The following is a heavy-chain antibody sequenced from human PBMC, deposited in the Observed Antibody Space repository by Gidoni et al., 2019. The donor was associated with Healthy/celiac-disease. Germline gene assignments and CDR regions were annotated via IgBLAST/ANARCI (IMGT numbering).Heavy chain of an antibody. CDR1: VLSFSSYA. D-gene: IGHD4-4*01. V-gene: IGHV3-23*01. Sequence: EVQLLESGGGWVQSGGSLRLSCAASVLSFSSYAMSWVRQAPGKGLECVAAISGSGGSTYYADSVKGRFTISRDNSKNTLYLQMNSLRAEDTAVYYCAKSNTPGGLFDYWGQGTLVTVSS. CDR2: ISGSGGST. CDR3: AKSNTPGGLFDY. J-gene: IGHJ4*02.